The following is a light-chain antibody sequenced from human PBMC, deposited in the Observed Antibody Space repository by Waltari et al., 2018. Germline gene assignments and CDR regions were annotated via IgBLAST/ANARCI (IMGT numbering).Light chain of an antibody. V-gene: IGKV3-20*01. CDR3: QQYYETPVS. CDR1: QSVSNF. CDR2: DAS. Sequence: EVVLMHSPGTLSLSPGDRATLSCRASQSVSNFLAWYQQKPGQSPRLLIYDASNRATGIPDRFSGSGSGTDFTLTISRLEPEDFAVYYCQQYYETPVSFGQGTKMEIK. J-gene: IGKJ2*03.